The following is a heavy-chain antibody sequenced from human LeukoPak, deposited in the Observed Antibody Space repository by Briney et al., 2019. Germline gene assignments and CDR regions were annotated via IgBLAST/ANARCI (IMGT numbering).Heavy chain of an antibody. V-gene: IGHV1-8*01. D-gene: IGHD1-14*01. CDR3: ARVSTSTTGDY. J-gene: IGHJ4*02. CDR2: MNPNSGNT. CDR1: GYTFTSYD. Sequence: ASVRVSCTASGYTFTSYDINWVRQATGQGLEWMGWMNPNSGNTGYAQKFQGRVTMTRNTSISTAYMELSSLRSEDTAVYYCARVSTSTTGDYWGQGTLVTVSS.